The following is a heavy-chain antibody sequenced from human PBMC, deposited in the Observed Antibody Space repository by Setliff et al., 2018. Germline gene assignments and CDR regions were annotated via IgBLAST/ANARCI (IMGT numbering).Heavy chain of an antibody. CDR3: VRVLYDYSFES. Sequence: SETLSLTCTVSGGSISEPNYYWSWIRQPVGKGLEWIGHIYTRGSTNYNPSLRTRVSISADSSKNQFSLQLVSVTAADTAVYYCVRVLYDYSFESWGQGTLVTVSS. CDR2: IYTRGST. V-gene: IGHV4-61*09. CDR1: GGSISEPNYY. D-gene: IGHD4-4*01. J-gene: IGHJ4*02.